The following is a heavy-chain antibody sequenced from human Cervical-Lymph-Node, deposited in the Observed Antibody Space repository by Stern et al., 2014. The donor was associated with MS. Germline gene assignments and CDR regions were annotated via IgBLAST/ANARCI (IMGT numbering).Heavy chain of an antibody. J-gene: IGHJ4*02. CDR2: INPSGGST. D-gene: IGHD3-22*01. CDR1: GYTFTSYY. V-gene: IGHV1-46*01. CDR3: ARDLARDDSSGYYDY. Sequence: VQLVQSGAEVKKPGASVKVSCKASGYTFTSYYMHWVRQPPGQGLEWMGIINPSGGSTSYAQKFQGRVTMTRDTSTSTVYMELSSLRSEDTAVYYCARDLARDDSSGYYDYWGQGTLVTVSS.